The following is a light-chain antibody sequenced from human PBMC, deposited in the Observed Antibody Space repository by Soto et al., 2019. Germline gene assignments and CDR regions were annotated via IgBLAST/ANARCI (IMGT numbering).Light chain of an antibody. Sequence: DIQMTQSPSSLSASVGDRVTITCRASQSISSYLNWYQQKPGKAPKLLIYAASSLQSGVPSRFSGSGSGTDFTLTISSLQPEDFATCYCQQSYSTPITFGQGTLLEI. J-gene: IGKJ5*01. V-gene: IGKV1-39*01. CDR1: QSISSY. CDR3: QQSYSTPIT. CDR2: AAS.